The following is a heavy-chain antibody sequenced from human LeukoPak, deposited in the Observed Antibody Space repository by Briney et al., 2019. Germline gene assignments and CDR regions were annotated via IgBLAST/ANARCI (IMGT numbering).Heavy chain of an antibody. V-gene: IGHV4-59*01. CDR2: IYYSGST. CDR1: GGSISSYY. Sequence: SETLSLTCTVSGGSISSYYWSWIRQPPGKGLEWIGYIYYSGSTNYNPSLKSRVTISVDTSKNQFSLKLSSVTAADTAVYYCARASDYVWWFDPWGQGTLVTVSS. D-gene: IGHD4-17*01. J-gene: IGHJ5*02. CDR3: ARASDYVWWFDP.